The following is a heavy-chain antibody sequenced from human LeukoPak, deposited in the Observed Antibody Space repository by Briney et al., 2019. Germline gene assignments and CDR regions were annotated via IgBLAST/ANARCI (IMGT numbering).Heavy chain of an antibody. J-gene: IGHJ4*02. D-gene: IGHD6-19*01. CDR1: GFTFSSYA. Sequence: GGSLRLSCAASGFTFSSYAMSWVRQAPGKGLEWVSAISGSGGSTYYADSVKGRFTISRDNSKNTLYLQMNSLRAEDTAVYYCAKGGAVAGTGTEIDYWGQGTLVTVSS. CDR3: AKGGAVAGTGTEIDY. V-gene: IGHV3-23*01. CDR2: ISGSGGST.